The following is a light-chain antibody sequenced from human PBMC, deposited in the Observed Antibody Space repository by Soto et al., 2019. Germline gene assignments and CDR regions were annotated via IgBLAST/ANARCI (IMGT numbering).Light chain of an antibody. CDR2: GAS. V-gene: IGKV3D-20*02. Sequence: IVLTQSPGTLSSSQGERATLSCRASQSVSTSNLAWYQQRPGQAPRLLIYGASNRATGIPARFSGSGSGTDFTLTISSLEPEDFAVYYCQQRSNWPITFGQGTRLEIK. J-gene: IGKJ5*01. CDR3: QQRSNWPIT. CDR1: QSVSTSN.